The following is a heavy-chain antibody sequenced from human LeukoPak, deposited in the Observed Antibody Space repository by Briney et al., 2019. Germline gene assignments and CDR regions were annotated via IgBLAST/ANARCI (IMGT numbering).Heavy chain of an antibody. Sequence: PSETLSLTCTVSGGSISGYFWSWVRQPAGEGLEWMGRIHGSGSTNFNPSLNSRVTLSLDMSKNQIYLKLSSVTAADTAVYYCVRGAVTNEFQHWGQGTLVTVSS. CDR1: GGSISGYF. J-gene: IGHJ1*01. CDR3: VRGAVTNEFQH. V-gene: IGHV4-4*07. D-gene: IGHD1-1*01. CDR2: IHGSGST.